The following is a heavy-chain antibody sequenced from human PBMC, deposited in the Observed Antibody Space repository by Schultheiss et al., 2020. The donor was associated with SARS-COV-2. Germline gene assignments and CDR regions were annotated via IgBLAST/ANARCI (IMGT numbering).Heavy chain of an antibody. D-gene: IGHD6-13*01. CDR2: INHSGST. CDR1: GGSISSGDYY. J-gene: IGHJ6*02. CDR3: ARQYEYSSSWYYYYGMDV. Sequence: SETLSLTCTVSGGSISSGDYYWSWIRQPPGKGLEWIGEINHSGSTNYNPSLKSRVTISVDTSKNQFSLKLSSVTAADTAVYYCARQYEYSSSWYYYYGMDVWGQGTTVTVSS. V-gene: IGHV4-39*07.